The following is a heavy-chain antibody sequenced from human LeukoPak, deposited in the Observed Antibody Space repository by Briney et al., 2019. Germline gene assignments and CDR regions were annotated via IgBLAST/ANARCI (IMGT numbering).Heavy chain of an antibody. J-gene: IGHJ3*02. CDR2: VGAIGSSTI. CDR1: GFTFSSYS. Sequence: PGGSLRLSCAASGFTFSSYSMNWVRPAPGKELGWVSYVGAIGSSTISYADSVMGRFTISRDNAKNSVFLQMNSLRAEDTAVYYCARDLHYAFDIWGQGTMVTVSS. V-gene: IGHV3-48*01. CDR3: ARDLHYAFDI.